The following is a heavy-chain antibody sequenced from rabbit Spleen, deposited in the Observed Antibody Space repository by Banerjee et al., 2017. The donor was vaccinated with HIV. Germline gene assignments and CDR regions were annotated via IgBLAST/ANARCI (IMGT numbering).Heavy chain of an antibody. CDR2: IYTSSGNT. J-gene: IGHJ4*01. CDR1: GVDFSSYYY. Sequence: QQQLEESGGGLVKPGGTLTLTCKASGVDFSSYYYMCWVRQAPGKGLELIACIYTSSGNTWYASWVHGRFTISSNTSLNTVDLKITSLTAADTATYFCARGTAYYAGYGYAMHPFNLWGPGTLVTVS. D-gene: IGHD6-1*01. V-gene: IGHV1S43*01. CDR3: ARGTAYYAGYGYAMHPFNL.